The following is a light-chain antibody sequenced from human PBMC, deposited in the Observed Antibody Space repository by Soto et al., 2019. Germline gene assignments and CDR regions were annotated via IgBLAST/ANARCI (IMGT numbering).Light chain of an antibody. Sequence: QSVLTQPPSVSGAPGQRVTISGTGSSSNIGAGYDVHWYQQLPGTAPKLLIYGNSNRPSGVPDRFSGSKSGTSASLAITGLQAEDEADYYCQSYDSSLSGVGFGGGTKLTVL. V-gene: IGLV1-40*01. J-gene: IGLJ2*01. CDR3: QSYDSSLSGVG. CDR2: GNS. CDR1: SSNIGAGYD.